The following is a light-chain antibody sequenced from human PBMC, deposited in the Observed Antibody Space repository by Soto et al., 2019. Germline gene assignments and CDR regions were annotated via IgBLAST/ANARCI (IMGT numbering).Light chain of an antibody. Sequence: QSALTQPASVSGSPGQSITISCTGTSRDIGSYNLISWYQQHTGKAPKFMIYEGSKWDAGVSNRFSGSESGNTASLTISGFQGEDEADYYCCSYAGSQNVVFGGGTKLTVL. CDR3: CSYAGSQNVV. J-gene: IGLJ2*01. V-gene: IGLV2-23*01. CDR2: EGS. CDR1: SRDIGSYNL.